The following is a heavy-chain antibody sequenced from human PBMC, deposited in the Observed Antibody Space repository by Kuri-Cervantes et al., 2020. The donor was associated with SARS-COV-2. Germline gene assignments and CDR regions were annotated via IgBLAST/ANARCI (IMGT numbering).Heavy chain of an antibody. V-gene: IGHV3-48*03. Sequence: GSPMIPCAASGFIFSSYAMNWVRQAPGKGLEWVSYISSSGSTIYYADSVKGRFTISRDNAKNSLYLQMNSLRAEDTAVYYCARERTTVTHQYYYYGMDVWGQGTTVTVSS. CDR2: ISSSGSTI. CDR3: ARERTTVTHQYYYYGMDV. D-gene: IGHD4-11*01. CDR1: GFIFSSYA. J-gene: IGHJ6*02.